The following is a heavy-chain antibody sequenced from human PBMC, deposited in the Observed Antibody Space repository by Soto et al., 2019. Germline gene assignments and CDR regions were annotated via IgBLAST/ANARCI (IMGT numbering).Heavy chain of an antibody. CDR2: IYHSGST. Sequence: QVQLQESGPGLVKPSGTLSLTCAVSGGSISSSNWWSWVRQPPGKGLEWIGEIYHSGSTNYNPSLKSRAPISVDKSQNQFALKLRSVTAADTAVYYCARQATMVRGVQLRWGQGTLVTVSS. D-gene: IGHD3-10*01. V-gene: IGHV4-4*02. J-gene: IGHJ4*02. CDR3: ARQATMVRGVQLR. CDR1: GGSISSSNW.